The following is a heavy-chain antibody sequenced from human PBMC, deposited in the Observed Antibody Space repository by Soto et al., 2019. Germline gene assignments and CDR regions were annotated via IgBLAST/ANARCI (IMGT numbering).Heavy chain of an antibody. CDR3: ARHENIVVVSAATAFDI. V-gene: IGHV4-39*01. CDR2: VYYSGNA. CDR1: GGFISSSSHF. Sequence: PSETLSLTCSVSGGFISSSSHFWGWIRQPPGKGLEWIGTVYYSGNAYFSPSLKSRVTISVDTSKNQFSLNLSSVTAADTAVYYCARHENIVVVSAATAFDIWGQGTMVT. J-gene: IGHJ3*02. D-gene: IGHD2-15*01.